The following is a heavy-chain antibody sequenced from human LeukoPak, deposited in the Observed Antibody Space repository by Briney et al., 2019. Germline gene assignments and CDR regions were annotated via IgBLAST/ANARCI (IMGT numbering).Heavy chain of an antibody. D-gene: IGHD1-26*01. Sequence: ASVKVSCKASGYTFTSYAMHWVRQAPGQRLEWMGWINAGNGNTKYSQKFQGRVTITRDTSASTAYMELSSLRSEDTAVYYCAREIPWGAIDLDYWGQGTLVTVSS. V-gene: IGHV1-3*01. J-gene: IGHJ4*02. CDR3: AREIPWGAIDLDY. CDR2: INAGNGNT. CDR1: GYTFTSYA.